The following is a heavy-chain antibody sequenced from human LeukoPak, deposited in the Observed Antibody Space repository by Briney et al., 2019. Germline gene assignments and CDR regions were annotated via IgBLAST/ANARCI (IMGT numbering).Heavy chain of an antibody. Sequence: GGSLRLSCAASGFTFSSYAMSWVRQAPGKGLEWVSAISGSGGRTYYADSVNGRFTISRDNSKNTLYLQMNSLRAEDTAVYYCAKDQRYSGYDPLDYWGQGTLVTVSS. CDR2: ISGSGGRT. CDR1: GFTFSSYA. CDR3: AKDQRYSGYDPLDY. D-gene: IGHD5-12*01. J-gene: IGHJ4*02. V-gene: IGHV3-23*01.